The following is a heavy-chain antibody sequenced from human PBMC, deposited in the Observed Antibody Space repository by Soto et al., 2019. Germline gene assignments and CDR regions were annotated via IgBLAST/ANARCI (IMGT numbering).Heavy chain of an antibody. CDR1: GFTFSNYG. CDR3: ARDNYGGNSRFDY. D-gene: IGHD4-17*01. V-gene: IGHV3-33*01. CDR2: IWYGGSDK. Sequence: QVQLVESGGGVVQPGRSLRLSCAASGFTFSNYGMHWVRQAPGKGLEWVAVIWYGGSDKYYANSVKGRFTISRDNSKNTLYLQMTSLRAEDTAVYYCARDNYGGNSRFDYWGQGTLVTVSS. J-gene: IGHJ4*02.